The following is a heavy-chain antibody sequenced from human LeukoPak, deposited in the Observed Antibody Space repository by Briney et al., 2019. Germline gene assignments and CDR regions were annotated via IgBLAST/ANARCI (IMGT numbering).Heavy chain of an antibody. D-gene: IGHD3-9*01. CDR3: ARLTNNCFDP. Sequence: GESLKISCKGSGDIFTSYWIIWVRQMPGKGLEWMGKINPYDSYTKYSPSFQGHVTISADKSVSIAYLQWSNLEASDTAMYYCARLTNNCFDPWGQGTLVTVSS. J-gene: IGHJ5*02. CDR2: INPYDSYT. V-gene: IGHV5-10-1*01. CDR1: GDIFTSYW.